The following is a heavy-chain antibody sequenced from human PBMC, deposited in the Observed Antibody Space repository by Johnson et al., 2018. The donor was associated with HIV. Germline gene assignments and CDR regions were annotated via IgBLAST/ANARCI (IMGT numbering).Heavy chain of an antibody. CDR1: GFTFDDYG. CDR2: INWNGDSP. J-gene: IGHJ3*02. Sequence: VQLVESGGGVVRPGGSLRLSCAASGFTFDDYGMSWVRQAPGKGLEWISGINWNGDSPGYADSVKGRFTISRDNAKNSLSLQMNSLRAEDTAVYYCAREYSSLSQGAILPRTDLRVTTSLRAFDIWGQGTMVTVSS. CDR3: AREYSSLSQGAILPRTDLRVTTSLRAFDI. D-gene: IGHD6-6*01. V-gene: IGHV3-20*04.